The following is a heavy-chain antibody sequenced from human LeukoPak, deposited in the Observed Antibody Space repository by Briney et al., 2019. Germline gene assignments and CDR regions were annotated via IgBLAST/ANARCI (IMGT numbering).Heavy chain of an antibody. D-gene: IGHD4-17*01. Sequence: SETLSLTCAVYGGSFSGYYWSWIRQPPGKALEWIGYIYYSGSTYYNPSLKSRVTISVDTSKNQFSLKLSSVTAADTAVYYCASEDYGDYVTYWGQGTLVTVSS. CDR2: IYYSGST. J-gene: IGHJ4*02. CDR1: GGSFSGYY. CDR3: ASEDYGDYVTY. V-gene: IGHV4-30-4*01.